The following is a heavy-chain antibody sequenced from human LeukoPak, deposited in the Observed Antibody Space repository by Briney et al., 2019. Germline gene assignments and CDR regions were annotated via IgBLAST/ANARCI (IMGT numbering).Heavy chain of an antibody. CDR1: GGSISSSSDY. Sequence: SETLSLTCAVAGGSISSSSDYWGWIRQPPGKGLEWIESIYYSGSTYYNPSLKSRVTISVDTSKNQFSLKRSSVTAADTAVYYCARHETTVPYFDYWGQGTLVTVSS. V-gene: IGHV4-39*01. CDR2: IYYSGST. J-gene: IGHJ4*02. CDR3: ARHETTVPYFDY. D-gene: IGHD4-17*01.